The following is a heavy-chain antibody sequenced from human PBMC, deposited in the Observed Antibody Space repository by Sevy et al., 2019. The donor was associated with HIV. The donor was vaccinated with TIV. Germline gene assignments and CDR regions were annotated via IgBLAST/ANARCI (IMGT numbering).Heavy chain of an antibody. CDR3: AKDTGSSGYDHYGLDV. V-gene: IGHV3-30*18. Sequence: GWSLKLSCVASGFTFSNYGTHWVRQAPGKGLEWVAITSYNEGGENYADSVKGRFTISRDNSKNTVYLQMYRLTTEDTGVYYCAKDTGSSGYDHYGLDVWGQGTTVTVSS. CDR1: GFTFSNYG. D-gene: IGHD6-19*01. CDR2: TSYNEGGE. J-gene: IGHJ6*02.